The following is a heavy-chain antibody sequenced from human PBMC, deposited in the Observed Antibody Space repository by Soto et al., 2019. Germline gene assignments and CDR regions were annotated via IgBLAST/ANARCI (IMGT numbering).Heavy chain of an antibody. CDR3: AREITGYCSGGSCYSGGGMDV. CDR2: ISYDGSNK. D-gene: IGHD2-15*01. Sequence: HPGGSLRLSCAASGFTFSSYAMHWVRQAPGKGLEWVAVISYDGSNKYYADSVKGRFTISRDNSKNTLYLQMNSLRAEDTAVYYCAREITGYCSGGSCYSGGGMDVWGQGTTVTVSS. J-gene: IGHJ6*02. V-gene: IGHV3-30-3*01. CDR1: GFTFSSYA.